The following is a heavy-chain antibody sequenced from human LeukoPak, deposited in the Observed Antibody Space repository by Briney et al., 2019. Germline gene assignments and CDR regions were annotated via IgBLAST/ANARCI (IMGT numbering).Heavy chain of an antibody. CDR3: AKAGRGYCSSTSCFFDY. CDR2: IYYSGST. D-gene: IGHD2-2*01. Sequence: SETLSLTCTVSGGSISSYYWSWIRQPPGKGLEWIGYIYYSGSTNYNPSLKSRVTISLDTSKNQFSLKLSSVTAADTAVYYCAKAGRGYCSSTSCFFDYWGQGTLVTVSS. V-gene: IGHV4-59*08. J-gene: IGHJ4*02. CDR1: GGSISSYY.